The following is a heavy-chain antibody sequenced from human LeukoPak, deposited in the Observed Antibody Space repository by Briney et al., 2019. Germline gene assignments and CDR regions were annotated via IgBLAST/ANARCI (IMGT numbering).Heavy chain of an antibody. V-gene: IGHV1-69*13. D-gene: IGHD3-22*01. J-gene: IGHJ4*02. CDR3: ARDATIFDSSGYYYLW. CDR1: GGTFSRSG. CDR2: IIPIFGTS. Sequence: ASVKVSCKASGGTFSRSGISWVRQAPGQGLEWMGGIIPIFGTSNYAQKFQGRVTITADESTSTAYMELTSLRSEDTAIYYCARDATIFDSSGYYYLWWGQGTLVTVSP.